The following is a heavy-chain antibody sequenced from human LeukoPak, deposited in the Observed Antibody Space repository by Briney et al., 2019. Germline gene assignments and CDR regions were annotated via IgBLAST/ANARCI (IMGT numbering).Heavy chain of an antibody. CDR3: ARRVAVALDGYYYYYYMDV. J-gene: IGHJ6*03. CDR1: GGSISSYY. D-gene: IGHD6-19*01. Sequence: SETLSLTCTVSGGSISSYYWSWIRQPPGKGLECIGYIYTSGSTNYNPSLKSRVTKSVDTSKNQFSLKLSSVTAADTAVYYCARRVAVALDGYYYYYYMDVWGKGTTVTVSS. V-gene: IGHV4-4*09. CDR2: IYTSGST.